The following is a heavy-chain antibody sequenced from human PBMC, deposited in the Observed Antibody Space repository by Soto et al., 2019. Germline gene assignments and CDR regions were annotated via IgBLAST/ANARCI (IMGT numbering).Heavy chain of an antibody. CDR1: GYTFVDHY. CDR2: INPKSGAT. Sequence: QVQLVQSGAEVKMPWASVTVSCKASGYTFVDHYVHWVRQAPGQGLEWMGWINPKSGATDYVQNFQGRVTMTRDSSISTTYLELSRLTSDDTALYYCARIPYSGSYYGFDYWGQGTLVTVSS. D-gene: IGHD1-26*01. V-gene: IGHV1-2*02. CDR3: ARIPYSGSYYGFDY. J-gene: IGHJ4*02.